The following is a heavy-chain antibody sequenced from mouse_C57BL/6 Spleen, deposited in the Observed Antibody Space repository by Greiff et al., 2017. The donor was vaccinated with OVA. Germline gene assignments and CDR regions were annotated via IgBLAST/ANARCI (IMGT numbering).Heavy chain of an antibody. V-gene: IGHV1-58*01. CDR2: IYIGNGYT. D-gene: IGHD2-4*01. CDR3: AREGTNYDYDEDYFDY. CDR1: GYTFTSYG. Sequence: EVQLQQSGAELVRPGSSVKMSCKTSGYTFTSYGINWVKQRPGQGLEWIGYIYIGNGYTEYNEKFKGKATMTSDTSSSTAYMQLSSLTSEDSAIYFGAREGTNYDYDEDYFDYWGQGTTLTVSS. J-gene: IGHJ2*01.